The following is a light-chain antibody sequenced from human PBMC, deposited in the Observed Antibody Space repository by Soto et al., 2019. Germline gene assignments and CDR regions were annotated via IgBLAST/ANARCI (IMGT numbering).Light chain of an antibody. CDR3: QQYGSSPKT. V-gene: IGKV3-20*01. J-gene: IGKJ1*01. CDR1: QSVSRTY. Sequence: ELVLTQSPGTLSLSPGERATLSCRASQSVSRTYLAWYQQKPGQAPRLLISGASSRATGIPDRFSGSGSGTDFTLTITRLEPEDFAVYYCQQYGSSPKTFGQGTKVEIK. CDR2: GAS.